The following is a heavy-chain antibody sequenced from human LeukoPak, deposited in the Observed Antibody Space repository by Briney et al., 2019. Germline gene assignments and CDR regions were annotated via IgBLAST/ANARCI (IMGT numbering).Heavy chain of an antibody. CDR3: ARHRTLGGSYVDAFDI. V-gene: IGHV4-59*08. CDR1: GGSINSYY. Sequence: PSETLSLTCTVSGGSINSYYWSWIRQPPGKGLEWIGYIYYSGSTNYNPSLKSRVTISVDTSKNQFSLKLWSVTAADTAVYHCARHRTLGGSYVDAFDIWGQATMVTVSS. D-gene: IGHD1-26*01. J-gene: IGHJ3*02. CDR2: IYYSGST.